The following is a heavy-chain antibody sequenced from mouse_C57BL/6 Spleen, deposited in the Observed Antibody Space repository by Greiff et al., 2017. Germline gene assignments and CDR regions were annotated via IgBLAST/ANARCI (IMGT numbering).Heavy chain of an antibody. D-gene: IGHD1-1*01. CDR2: IHPNSGST. CDR3: ARSTTTVVVPYAMDY. J-gene: IGHJ4*01. CDR1: GYTFTSYW. V-gene: IGHV1-64*01. Sequence: QVQLKQPGAELVKPGASVKLSCKASGYTFTSYWMHWVKQRPGQGLEWIGMIHPNSGSTNYNEKFKSKATLTVDKSSSTAYMQLSSLTSEDSAVYYCARSTTTVVVPYAMDYWGQGTSVTVSS.